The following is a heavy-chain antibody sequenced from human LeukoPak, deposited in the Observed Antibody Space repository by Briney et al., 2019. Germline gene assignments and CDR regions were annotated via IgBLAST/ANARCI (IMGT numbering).Heavy chain of an antibody. CDR3: ASSIAAYNWFDP. CDR2: IYTSGST. CDR1: GGSISSGSYY. J-gene: IGHJ5*02. D-gene: IGHD6-6*01. V-gene: IGHV4-61*02. Sequence: SETLSLTCTVSGGSISSGSYYWSWIRQPAGKGLEWIGRIYTSGSTNYNPSLKSRVTISVDTSKNQFSLKLSSVTAADTAVYYCASSIAAYNWFDPWGQGTLVTVSS.